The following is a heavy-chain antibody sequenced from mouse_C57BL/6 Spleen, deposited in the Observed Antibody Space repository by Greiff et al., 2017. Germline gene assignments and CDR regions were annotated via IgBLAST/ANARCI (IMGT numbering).Heavy chain of an antibody. CDR1: GYTFTSYW. CDR3: ASGGGASPYYYAMDY. V-gene: IGHV1-74*01. CDR2: IHPSDSDT. D-gene: IGHD3-1*01. J-gene: IGHJ4*01. Sequence: VQLQQPGAELVKPGASVKVSCKASGYTFTSYWMHWVKQRPGQGLEWIGRIHPSDSDTNYNQKFKGKATLTVDKSSSTAFMQLSSLTSEDSAVYYCASGGGASPYYYAMDYWGQGTTVTVSS.